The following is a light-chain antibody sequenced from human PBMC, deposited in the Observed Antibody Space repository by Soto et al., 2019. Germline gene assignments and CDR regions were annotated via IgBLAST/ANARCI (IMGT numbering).Light chain of an antibody. Sequence: SYELTQPPSVSVSPGQTARITCSGDALPNQYAYWYQQKPGQAPVLVIYKGSERPSGIPERFSGSTSGTTVTLTISGVQAEDEADYHCQSADSSGSDVVFGGGTKLTVL. CDR1: ALPNQY. CDR2: KGS. CDR3: QSADSSGSDVV. V-gene: IGLV3-25*03. J-gene: IGLJ2*01.